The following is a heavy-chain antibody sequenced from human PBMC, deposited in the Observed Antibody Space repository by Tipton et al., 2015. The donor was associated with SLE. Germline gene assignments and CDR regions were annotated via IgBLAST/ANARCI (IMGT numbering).Heavy chain of an antibody. CDR1: GRSVSTYY. D-gene: IGHD3-22*01. J-gene: IGHJ2*01. CDR3: ARGRYYYDSSGYYTTSLGYFDL. Sequence: TLSLTCTVSGRSVSTYYWSWIRQSPGKGLQWIGFVNRNEGTKSSLGSRVTLSLDMSTNQFSLKLTSVTAADTAVYYCARGRYYYDSSGYYTTSLGYFDLWGRGALVSVSS. CDR2: VNRNEGT. V-gene: IGHV4-59*02.